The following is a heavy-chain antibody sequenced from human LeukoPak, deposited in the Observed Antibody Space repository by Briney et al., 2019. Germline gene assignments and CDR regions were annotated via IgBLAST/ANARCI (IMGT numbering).Heavy chain of an antibody. CDR2: IRSSGSAM. D-gene: IGHD3-22*01. Sequence: GGSLRLSCTASGFTFSDYYMSWIRQAPGKGLEWVSNIRSSGSAMYYADSVKGRFTISRDNAQNSLYLQMNSLGVEDTAAYYCARAPGGYYDSSGHFGYWLDPWGQGTLVTVSS. CDR1: GFTFSDYY. V-gene: IGHV3-11*04. J-gene: IGHJ5*02. CDR3: ARAPGGYYDSSGHFGYWLDP.